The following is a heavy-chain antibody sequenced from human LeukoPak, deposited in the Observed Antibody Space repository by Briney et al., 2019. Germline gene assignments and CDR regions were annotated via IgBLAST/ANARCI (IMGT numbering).Heavy chain of an antibody. D-gene: IGHD5-24*01. J-gene: IGHJ4*02. CDR1: GGSISSYY. V-gene: IGHV4-59*01. Sequence: SETLSLTCTVSGGSISSYYWSWIRQPPGKGLEWIGYIYYSGTTNYNPSLKSRVTISVDTSKNQFSLKLGSVTAADTAVYYWARDQSDGYFDYWGQGTLVTVSS. CDR3: ARDQSDGYFDY. CDR2: IYYSGTT.